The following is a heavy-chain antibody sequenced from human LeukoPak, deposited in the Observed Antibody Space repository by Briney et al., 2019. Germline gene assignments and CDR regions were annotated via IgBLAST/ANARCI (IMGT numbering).Heavy chain of an antibody. CDR2: IYTSGSI. CDR3: ARHQPTGYSYGYYFDY. CDR1: GGSISSYY. Sequence: SETLSLTCTVSGGSISSYYWSWIRQPAGKGLEWIGRIYTSGSITYNPSLKSRVSMSVDTSKNQFSLKLSSVTAADTAVYYCARHQPTGYSYGYYFDYWGQGTLVTVSS. D-gene: IGHD5-18*01. J-gene: IGHJ4*02. V-gene: IGHV4-4*07.